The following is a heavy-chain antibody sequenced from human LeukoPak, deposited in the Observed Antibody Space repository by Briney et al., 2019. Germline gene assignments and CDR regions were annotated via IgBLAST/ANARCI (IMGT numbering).Heavy chain of an antibody. J-gene: IGHJ4*02. CDR1: GFTFSRYS. V-gene: IGHV3-21*01. D-gene: IGHD5-18*01. CDR3: ARDGTLNVDTAVLHDY. CDR2: ISSSGSYI. Sequence: GGSLRLSCAASGFTFSRYSMNWVRQAPGKGLEWVSSISSSGSYIYNADSVKGRFTISRDNAKNSLYLQMNSLRAEDTAIYYCARDGTLNVDTAVLHDYWGQGTLVTVSS.